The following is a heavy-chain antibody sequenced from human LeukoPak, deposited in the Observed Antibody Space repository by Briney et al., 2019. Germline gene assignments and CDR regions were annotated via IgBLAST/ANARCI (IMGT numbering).Heavy chain of an antibody. CDR3: ATDSSSWDYYYRDV. Sequence: ASVKVSCTVSGYTLTELSMPWVRQAPGKGLEWMGGFDPEDGETIYAQKFQGRVTMTEDTSTDTAYMELSSLRSEDTAVYYCATDSSSWDYYYRDVWGKGTRVSVSS. V-gene: IGHV1-24*01. CDR1: GYTLTELS. J-gene: IGHJ6*03. CDR2: FDPEDGET. D-gene: IGHD6-13*01.